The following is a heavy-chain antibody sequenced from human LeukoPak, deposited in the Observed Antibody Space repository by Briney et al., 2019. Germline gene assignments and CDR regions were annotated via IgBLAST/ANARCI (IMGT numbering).Heavy chain of an antibody. V-gene: IGHV3-7*01. CDR1: GFSLSSYW. D-gene: IGHD3-3*01. CDR2: IKKDGSEK. Sequence: VGSLRLSCAGSGFSLSSYWVSWVRQAPGMGLEWGANIKKDGSEKYYVDSVKVQFTISRDNAKNALYLQMNSLRAEDTAVYYCARDSDFWSGYDYWGQGSLVTVSS. J-gene: IGHJ4*02. CDR3: ARDSDFWSGYDY.